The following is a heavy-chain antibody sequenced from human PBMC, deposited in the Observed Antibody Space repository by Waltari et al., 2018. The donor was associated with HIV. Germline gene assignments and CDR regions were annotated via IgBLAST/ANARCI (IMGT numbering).Heavy chain of an antibody. CDR3: ARDQYSAVNFYGMDV. CDR1: GFNFGNSA. D-gene: IGHD4-17*01. CDR2: IWSDGSNE. J-gene: IGHJ6*02. V-gene: IGHV3-33*01. Sequence: QVRLVQSGGGVVQPGASLRLSCAASGFNFGNSALHWVRQPPGKGLEWVAVIWSDGSNENYADAVKGRFTISRDNVNDTVYITMNGLRVADTAVYYCARDQYSAVNFYGMDVWGHGTPVTVSS.